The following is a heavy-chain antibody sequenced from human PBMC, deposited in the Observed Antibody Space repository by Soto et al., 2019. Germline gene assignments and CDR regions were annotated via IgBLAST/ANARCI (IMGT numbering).Heavy chain of an antibody. CDR2: IWYDGSEK. Sequence: QVQLVESGGGVVQPGESLRLACVTPGSTFRGFVMQWVRQAPGKGLEWVAVIWYDGSEKYYEDSVKGRCTISREDSKNTVYVQMNSLRAEDTAVYYCIRGSSCTPTACYNLGWCAPWGQGTLVTVYS. D-gene: IGHD2-2*02. CDR1: GSTFRGFV. CDR3: IRGSSCTPTACYNLGWCAP. V-gene: IGHV3-33*01. J-gene: IGHJ5*02.